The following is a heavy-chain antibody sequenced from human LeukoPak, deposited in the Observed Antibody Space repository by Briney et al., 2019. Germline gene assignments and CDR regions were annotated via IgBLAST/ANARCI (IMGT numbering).Heavy chain of an antibody. CDR2: IIPTFGTA. Sequence: SVKVSCKASGGTFSSYAISWVRQAPGQGLEGWGGIIPTFGTANYAQKFQGRVTITADKSTSTAYMELSSLRSEDTAVYYCASGPLYCSSTSCYSAGWFDPWGQGTLVTVSS. CDR1: GGTFSSYA. D-gene: IGHD2-2*02. CDR3: ASGPLYCSSTSCYSAGWFDP. V-gene: IGHV1-69*06. J-gene: IGHJ5*02.